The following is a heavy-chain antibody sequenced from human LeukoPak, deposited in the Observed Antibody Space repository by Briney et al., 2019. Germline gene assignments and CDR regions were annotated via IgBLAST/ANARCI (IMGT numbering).Heavy chain of an antibody. CDR3: ARDFGIFGVVSPTGPDY. CDR2: INPNSGGT. V-gene: IGHV1-2*02. D-gene: IGHD3-3*01. J-gene: IGHJ4*02. Sequence: ASVKVSCKASGYTFTGYYMHWVRQAPGQGLEWMGWINPNSGGTSFAQKFQGRVTLTRDTSISTAYMELSRLTSADTAMYYCARDFGIFGVVSPTGPDYWGQGTLVTVSS. CDR1: GYTFTGYY.